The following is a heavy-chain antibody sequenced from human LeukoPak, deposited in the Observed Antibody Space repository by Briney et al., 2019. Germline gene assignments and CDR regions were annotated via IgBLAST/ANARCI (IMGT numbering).Heavy chain of an antibody. CDR1: GFAFSSYA. D-gene: IGHD2-2*01. Sequence: GGSLRLSCAASGFAFSSYAMSWVRQAPGKGLEWVSAISGSGGSTYYADSVKGRFTISRDNSKNTLYLQMNSLRAEDTAVYYCAKGLIGIVVVPGGWGQGTLVTVSS. J-gene: IGHJ4*02. CDR3: AKGLIGIVVVPGG. CDR2: ISGSGGST. V-gene: IGHV3-23*01.